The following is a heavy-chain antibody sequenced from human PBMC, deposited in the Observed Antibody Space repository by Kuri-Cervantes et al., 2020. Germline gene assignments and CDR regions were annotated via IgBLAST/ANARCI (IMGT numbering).Heavy chain of an antibody. CDR3: ATLPRDSSGWYFSCYYGMDV. J-gene: IGHJ6*02. V-gene: IGHV3-7*01. CDR1: GFTFSSYW. CDR2: IKQDGSEK. Sequence: GGSLRLSCAASGFTFSSYWMSWVRQAPGKGLEWVANIKQDGSEKYYVDSVKGRFTISRDNAKNSLYLQMNSLRAEDTAVYYCATLPRDSSGWYFSCYYGMDVWGQGTTVTVSS. D-gene: IGHD6-19*01.